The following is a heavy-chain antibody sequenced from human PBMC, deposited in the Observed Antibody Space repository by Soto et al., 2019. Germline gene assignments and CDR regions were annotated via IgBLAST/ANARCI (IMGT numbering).Heavy chain of an antibody. V-gene: IGHV4-30-2*01. D-gene: IGHD5-18*01. CDR2: IYHSGST. Sequence: SETLSLTCAVSGGSISSGGYSWSWIRQPPGKGLEWIGYIYHSGSTYYNPSLKSRVTISVDRSKNQFSLKLSSVTAADTAVYYCARGSSYGLHFDYWGQGTLVTVSS. CDR3: ARGSSYGLHFDY. CDR1: GGSISSGGYS. J-gene: IGHJ4*02.